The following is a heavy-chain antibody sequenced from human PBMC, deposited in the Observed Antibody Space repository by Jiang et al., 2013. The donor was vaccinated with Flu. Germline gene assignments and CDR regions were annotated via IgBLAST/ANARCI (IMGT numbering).Heavy chain of an antibody. D-gene: IGHD3-10*01. J-gene: IGHJ6*03. V-gene: IGHV1-69*06. CDR3: ARIRHYGSGRKQNYYYYYMDV. CDR1: GGTFSSYA. Sequence: GAEVKKPGSSVKVSCKASGGTFSSYAISWVRQAPGQGLEWMGGIIPIFGTANYAQKFQGRVTITADKSTSTAYMELSSLRSEDTAVYYCARIRHYGSGRKQNYYYYYMDVWGKGTTVTVSS. CDR2: IIPIFGTA.